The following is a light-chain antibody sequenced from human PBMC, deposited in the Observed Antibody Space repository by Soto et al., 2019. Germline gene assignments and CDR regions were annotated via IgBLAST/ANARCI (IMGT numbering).Light chain of an antibody. J-gene: IGLJ3*02. CDR2: RNT. V-gene: IGLV1-47*01. CDR1: RSNIGSNY. CDR3: AAWDENLRSVV. Sequence: QSVLTQPTSASGTPGQRVTISCSGGRSNIGSNYAFWYQQFPGTTPKLFIFRNTQRPSGVPDRFSGSKSGTSASLTISGLRSEDDATYYCAAWDENLRSVVFGGGTKLTVL.